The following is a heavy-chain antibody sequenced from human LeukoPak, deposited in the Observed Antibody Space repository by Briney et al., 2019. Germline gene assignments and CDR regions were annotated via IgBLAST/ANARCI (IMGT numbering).Heavy chain of an antibody. D-gene: IGHD2-2*01. CDR1: EFTFSSYA. J-gene: IGHJ4*02. V-gene: IGHV3-23*01. Sequence: GGSLRLSCAASEFTFSSYAMSWVRQAPGKGLEWVSVISGSGGSTYYADSVKGRFAISRDNSKNTLYLQMNSLRAEDTAVYHCAKPYCTSTSCPTDYWGQGTLVTVSS. CDR3: AKPYCTSTSCPTDY. CDR2: ISGSGGST.